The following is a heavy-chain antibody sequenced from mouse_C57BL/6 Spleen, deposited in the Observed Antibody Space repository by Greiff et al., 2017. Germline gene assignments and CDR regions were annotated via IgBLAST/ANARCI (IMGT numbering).Heavy chain of an antibody. CDR2: ISSGSSSF. CDR1: GFTFSDYG. V-gene: IGHV5-17*01. D-gene: IGHD3-2*02. J-gene: IGHJ3*01. Sequence: EVMLVESGGGLVKPGGSLKLSCAASGFTFSDYGMHWVRQAPEKGLEWVAYISSGSSSFYYADTVKGRFTISRANAKNTLFLQKTSRRSEDTAMYYCARRTAQASFAYWGKGTLVTVSA. CDR3: ARRTAQASFAY.